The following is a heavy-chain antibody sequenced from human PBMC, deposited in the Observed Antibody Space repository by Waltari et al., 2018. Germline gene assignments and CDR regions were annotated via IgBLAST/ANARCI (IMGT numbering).Heavy chain of an antibody. V-gene: IGHV3-30*02. CDR1: GFTFSSYG. Sequence: QVQLVESGGGVVQPGGSLRLSCAASGFTFSSYGMHWVRQAPGKGLEWVAFIRYDGSNKYYADSVKGRFTISRDNSKNTLYLQMNSLRAEDTAVYYCAIVGSGWSNGGNFDYWGQGTLVTVSS. D-gene: IGHD6-19*01. J-gene: IGHJ4*02. CDR3: AIVGSGWSNGGNFDY. CDR2: IRYDGSNK.